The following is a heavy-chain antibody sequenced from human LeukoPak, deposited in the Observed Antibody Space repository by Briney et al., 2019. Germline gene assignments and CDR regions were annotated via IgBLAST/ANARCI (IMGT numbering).Heavy chain of an antibody. D-gene: IGHD2-21*01. J-gene: IGHJ4*02. V-gene: IGHV3-30*02. CDR1: RFTFSTYG. CDR2: IRSDGSNK. Sequence: PGGSLRLSCAASRFTFSTYGMHWVRQAPGKGLEWVTFIRSDGSNKYYADSVKGRFSISRDNSKNTLYLQMNSLRTEDTAVYYCAKGGGPVDYYFDYWGQGTLVTVSS. CDR3: AKGGGPVDYYFDY.